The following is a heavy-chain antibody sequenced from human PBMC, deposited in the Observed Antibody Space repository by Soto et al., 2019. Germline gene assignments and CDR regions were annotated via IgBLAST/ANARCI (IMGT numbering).Heavy chain of an antibody. CDR2: ISGSVGST. D-gene: IGHD3-22*01. CDR3: AKKYYSDSSGYWPDY. CDR1: GFIFSSYA. Sequence: PXGSLSLAFAASGFIFSSYAMSWVGQAPGKGLEWVSTISGSVGSTHYADSVKGRFTISRDNSKKTVNLQMNSLRAEDTAVYYCAKKYYSDSSGYWPDYWGQGTLVTVSS. J-gene: IGHJ4*02. V-gene: IGHV3-23*01.